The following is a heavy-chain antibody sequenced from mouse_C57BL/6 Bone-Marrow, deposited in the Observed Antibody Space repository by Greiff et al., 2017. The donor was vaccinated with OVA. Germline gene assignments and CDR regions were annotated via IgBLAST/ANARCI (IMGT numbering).Heavy chain of an antibody. D-gene: IGHD1-1*01. CDR2: IYPSDSET. V-gene: IGHV1-61*01. CDR1: GYTFTSYW. J-gene: IGHJ1*03. Sequence: VQLQQPGAELVRPGSSVKLSCKASGYTFTSYWMDWVKQRPGQGLEWIGNIYPSDSETHYNQKFKDKATLTVDKSSSTAYMQLSSLTSEDSAVYYCRAITTAVAENFDVWGTGTTVTVSS. CDR3: RAITTAVAENFDV.